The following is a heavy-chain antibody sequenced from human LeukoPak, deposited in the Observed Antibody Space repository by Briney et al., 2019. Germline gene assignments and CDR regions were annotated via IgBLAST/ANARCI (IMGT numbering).Heavy chain of an antibody. D-gene: IGHD3-22*01. Sequence: SETLSLTCAVSGGSISSSNWWSWVRQPPGKGLEWIGEIYHSGSTNYNPSLKSRVTISVDKSKHQFSLKLSSVTAADTAVYYCARAYYYDSSGPGDWGQGTLVTVSS. V-gene: IGHV4-4*02. CDR1: GGSISSSNW. CDR2: IYHSGST. CDR3: ARAYYYDSSGPGD. J-gene: IGHJ4*02.